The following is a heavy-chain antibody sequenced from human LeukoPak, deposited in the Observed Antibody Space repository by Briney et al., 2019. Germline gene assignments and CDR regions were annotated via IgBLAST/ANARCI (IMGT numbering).Heavy chain of an antibody. Sequence: PGGSLRLSCAASGFTFSSYGMHWVRQAPGKGLEWVAVIWYDGSNKYYADSVKGRFTISRDNSKNTLYLQMNSLRAEDAAVYYCAREVGAFWGPTDYWGQGTLVTVSS. CDR1: GFTFSSYG. CDR3: AREVGAFWGPTDY. D-gene: IGHD1-26*01. CDR2: IWYDGSNK. J-gene: IGHJ4*02. V-gene: IGHV3-33*01.